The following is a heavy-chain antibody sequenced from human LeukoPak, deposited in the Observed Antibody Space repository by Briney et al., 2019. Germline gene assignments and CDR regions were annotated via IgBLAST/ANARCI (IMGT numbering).Heavy chain of an antibody. V-gene: IGHV3-9*01. D-gene: IGHD3-22*01. CDR2: ISWNSGSI. CDR1: GFTFDDYA. CDR3: AKGGGYDSSGYTYYYYYMDV. Sequence: GGSLRLSCAASGFTFDDYAMLWVRQAPGKGLEWVSGISWNSGSIGYADSVKGRFTISRDNAKNSLYLQMNSLRAEDTALYYCAKGGGYDSSGYTYYYYYMDVWGKGTTVTVSS. J-gene: IGHJ6*03.